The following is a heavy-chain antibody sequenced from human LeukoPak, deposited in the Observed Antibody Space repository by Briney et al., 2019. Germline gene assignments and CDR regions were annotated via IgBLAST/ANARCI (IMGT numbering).Heavy chain of an antibody. D-gene: IGHD3-10*01. Sequence: PGRSLRLSCAASGFTFSSYAMHWVRQAPGKGLEWVAVISYDGSNKYYADSVKGRFTISRDNSKNTLYLQMNGLRAEDTAVYYCFFGESLPYWGQGTLVTVSS. CDR2: ISYDGSNK. CDR3: FFGESLPY. CDR1: GFTFSSYA. V-gene: IGHV3-30*04. J-gene: IGHJ4*02.